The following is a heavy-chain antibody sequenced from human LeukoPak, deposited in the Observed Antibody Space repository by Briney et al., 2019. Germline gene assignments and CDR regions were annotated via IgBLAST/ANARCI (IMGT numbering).Heavy chain of an antibody. D-gene: IGHD1-26*01. CDR1: GFTFNAFG. CDR3: VKRGATVRRTYFFDS. Sequence: GGSLRLSCVASGFTFNAFGMHWVRQAPGKGLEWVAFIRYDGNDKYYSGSVVGRFTISRDNPKNTLYLQMNSLRVEDTSFYYCVKRGATVRRTYFFDSWGQGALVAVSS. CDR2: IRYDGNDK. V-gene: IGHV3-30*02. J-gene: IGHJ4*02.